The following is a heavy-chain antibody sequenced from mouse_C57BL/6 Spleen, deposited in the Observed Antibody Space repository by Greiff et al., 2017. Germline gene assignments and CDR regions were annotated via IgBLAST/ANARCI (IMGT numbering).Heavy chain of an antibody. V-gene: IGHV1-20*01. CDR3: ARSDGTYYLDY. CDR2: INPYNGDT. J-gene: IGHJ2*01. Sequence: EVQLQQSGPELVKPGDSVKISCKASGYSFTGYFMNWVMQSHGKSLEWIGRINPYNGDTFYNQKFKGKATLTVDKSSSTAHMELRSLTSEDSAVYYCARSDGTYYLDYWGQGTTLTVSS. D-gene: IGHD1-1*01. CDR1: GYSFTGYF.